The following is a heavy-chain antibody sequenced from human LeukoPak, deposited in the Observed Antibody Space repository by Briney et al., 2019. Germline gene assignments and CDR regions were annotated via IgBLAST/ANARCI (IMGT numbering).Heavy chain of an antibody. CDR2: IWYDGSNK. D-gene: IGHD4-17*01. J-gene: IGHJ4*02. V-gene: IGHV3-33*01. CDR3: AREDGDYPYYFDY. CDR1: GFTFSNYG. Sequence: GRSLRLSCAASGFTFSNYGMHWVRQAPGKGLEWVAVIWYDGSNKYYADSVKGRFTISRDNSKNTLYLQMNSLRAEDTAVYYCAREDGDYPYYFDYWGQGTLVTVSS.